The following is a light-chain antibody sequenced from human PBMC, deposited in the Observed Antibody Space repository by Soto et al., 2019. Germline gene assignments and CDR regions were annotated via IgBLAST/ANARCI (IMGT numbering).Light chain of an antibody. CDR1: RSVTTN. CDR3: QRCNNSIT. CDR2: CAS. Sequence: ESVLTLAPATLSVSPGERATLSYRASRSVTTNLGCGHQEPRHRPILLGYCASSRATGTPARFSGSGSGTDFPLTISRLPSEDSAVYYRQRCNNSITFGQGTRLEIK. V-gene: IGKV3D-15*01. J-gene: IGKJ5*01.